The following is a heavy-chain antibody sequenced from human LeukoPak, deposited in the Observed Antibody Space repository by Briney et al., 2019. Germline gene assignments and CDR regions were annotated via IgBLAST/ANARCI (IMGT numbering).Heavy chain of an antibody. V-gene: IGHV4-39*07. CDR3: ARDERGYCSSTSCYTGSS. J-gene: IGHJ5*02. CDR1: GGSISGSSYY. Sequence: SETLSLTCTVSGGSISGSSYYWGWIRQPPGKGLEWIGSIYYSGSTYYNPSLKSRVTISVDTSKNQFSLKLSSVTAADTAVYYCARDERGYCSSTSCYTGSSWGQGTLVTVSS. D-gene: IGHD2-2*02. CDR2: IYYSGST.